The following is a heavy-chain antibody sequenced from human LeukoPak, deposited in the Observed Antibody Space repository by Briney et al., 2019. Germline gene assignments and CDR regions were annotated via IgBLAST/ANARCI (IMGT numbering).Heavy chain of an antibody. CDR1: GGSISSHY. J-gene: IGHJ5*02. CDR2: IYYSGST. CDR3: ARDYVRRRNLGYCSGGSCTNWFDP. Sequence: ASGTLSLTCTISGGSISSHYWSWIRQPPGKGLEWIGYIYYSGSTNYNPSLKSRVTISVDTSKNQFSLKLSSVTAADTAVYYCARDYVRRRNLGYCSGGSCTNWFDPWGQGTLVTVSS. V-gene: IGHV4-59*11. D-gene: IGHD2-15*01.